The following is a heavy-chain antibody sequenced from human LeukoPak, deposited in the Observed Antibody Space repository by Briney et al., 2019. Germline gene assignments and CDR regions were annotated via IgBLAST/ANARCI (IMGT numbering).Heavy chain of an antibody. Sequence: SETLSLTCSVSGGSISSYYWNWIRQPPGKGLEWIGYIYYSGSTNYNPSLKSRVTISVDTSKNQFSLRLSSVTAADTAVYYCAVAQGYDFWNGYYSLGNWFDPWGQGTLVTVSS. V-gene: IGHV4-59*01. D-gene: IGHD3-3*01. J-gene: IGHJ5*02. CDR1: GGSISSYY. CDR3: AVAQGYDFWNGYYSLGNWFDP. CDR2: IYYSGST.